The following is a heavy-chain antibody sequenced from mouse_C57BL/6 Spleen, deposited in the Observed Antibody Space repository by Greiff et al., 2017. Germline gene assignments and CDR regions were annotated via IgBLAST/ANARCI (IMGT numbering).Heavy chain of an antibody. CDR3: ASPITTVVAYYYAMDY. CDR1: GFTFSDYG. CDR2: ISSGSSTI. D-gene: IGHD1-1*01. J-gene: IGHJ4*01. Sequence: EVHLVESGGGLVKPGGSLKLSCAASGFTFSDYGMHWVRQAPEKGLEWVAYISSGSSTIYYADTVQGRFTISRYNAKNTLFLQMTSLRSEDTAMYYCASPITTVVAYYYAMDYWGQGTSVTVSS. V-gene: IGHV5-17*01.